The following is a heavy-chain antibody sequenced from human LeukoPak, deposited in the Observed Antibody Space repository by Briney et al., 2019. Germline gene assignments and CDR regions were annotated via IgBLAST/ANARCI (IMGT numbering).Heavy chain of an antibody. Sequence: ASVKVSCKASGYTFTSYDINWVRQATGQGLEWMGWMNPNSGNTGYAQKFQGRVTITRNTSISTAYMELSSLRSEDTAVYYCARVGYDSSGYSVAFDIWGQGTVVTVSS. J-gene: IGHJ3*02. CDR2: MNPNSGNT. D-gene: IGHD3-22*01. CDR1: GYTFTSYD. CDR3: ARVGYDSSGYSVAFDI. V-gene: IGHV1-8*03.